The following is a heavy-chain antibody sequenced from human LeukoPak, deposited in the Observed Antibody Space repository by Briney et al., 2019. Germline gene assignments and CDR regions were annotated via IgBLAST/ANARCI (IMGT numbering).Heavy chain of an antibody. D-gene: IGHD6-19*01. V-gene: IGHV3-66*01. CDR1: GFTVSSNY. Sequence: GGSLRLSCAASGFTVSSNYMSWVRQAPGKGLEWVSVIYSGGSTYYADSVKGRFTISRDNSKNTLYLQMNSLRAEDTAVYYCARAVYSSGWNRFDYWGQGTLVTVSS. CDR3: ARAVYSSGWNRFDY. CDR2: IYSGGST. J-gene: IGHJ4*02.